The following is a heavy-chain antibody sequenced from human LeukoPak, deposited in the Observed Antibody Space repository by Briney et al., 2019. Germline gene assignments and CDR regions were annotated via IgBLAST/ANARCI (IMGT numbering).Heavy chain of an antibody. V-gene: IGHV4-34*01. D-gene: IGHD3-3*01. CDR1: GGSFSGYY. CDR2: INHSGST. J-gene: IGHJ4*02. Sequence: SETLSLTCAVYGGSFSGYYRSWIRQPPGKGLEWIGEINHSGSTNYNPSLKSRVTISVDTSKNQFSLKLSSVAAADTAVYYCARGKDFWSGYNYWGQGTLVTVSS. CDR3: ARGKDFWSGYNY.